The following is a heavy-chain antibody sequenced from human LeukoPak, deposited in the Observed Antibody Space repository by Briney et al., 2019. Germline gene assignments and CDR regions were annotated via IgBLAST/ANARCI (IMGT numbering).Heavy chain of an antibody. J-gene: IGHJ4*02. Sequence: GGSLRLSCAASGFTFDDYGMSWVRQAPGKGLEWVSGINWNGGSTGHADSVKGRFTISRDNAKSSLYLQMNSLRAEDTALYYCARDHQYYYGSGSYDYWGQGTLVTVSS. CDR1: GFTFDDYG. V-gene: IGHV3-20*04. D-gene: IGHD3-10*01. CDR3: ARDHQYYYGSGSYDY. CDR2: INWNGGST.